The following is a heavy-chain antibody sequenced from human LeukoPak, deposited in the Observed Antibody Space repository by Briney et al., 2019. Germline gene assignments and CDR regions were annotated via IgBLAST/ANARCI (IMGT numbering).Heavy chain of an antibody. CDR3: ARGGGYYGIDY. V-gene: IGHV3-33*01. D-gene: IGHD3-10*01. CDR2: IWYDGSNK. CDR1: GFTFSSYG. J-gene: IGHJ4*02. Sequence: GGSLRLSCAASGFTFSSYGMHWVRQAPGKGLEWVAVIWYDGSNKYYADSVKGRFTISRDNSKNTLYLQMNSLRTEDTAVYYCARGGGYYGIDYWGQGTLVTVSS.